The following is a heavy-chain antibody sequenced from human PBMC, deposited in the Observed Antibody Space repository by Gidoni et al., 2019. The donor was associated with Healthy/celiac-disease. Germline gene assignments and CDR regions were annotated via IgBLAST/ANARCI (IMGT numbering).Heavy chain of an antibody. Sequence: QLQLQESGPGLVKPSETLSLTCTFSGGSISSSSYYWGWIRQPPGKGLEWIGSIYYSGSTYYNPSLKSRVTISVDTSKNQFSLKLSSVTAADTAVYYCAREEVGYYGSGSYRRPGYYYGMDVWGQGTTVTVSS. CDR3: AREEVGYYGSGSYRRPGYYYGMDV. CDR1: GGSISSSSYY. J-gene: IGHJ6*02. V-gene: IGHV4-39*07. D-gene: IGHD3-10*01. CDR2: IYYSGST.